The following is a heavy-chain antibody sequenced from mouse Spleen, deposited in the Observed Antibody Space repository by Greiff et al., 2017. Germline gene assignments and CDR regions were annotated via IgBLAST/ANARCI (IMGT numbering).Heavy chain of an antibody. D-gene: IGHD1-1*01. CDR1: GFTFSDYG. Sequence: EVQGVESGGGLVKPGGSLKLSCAASGFTFSDYGMHWVRQAPEKGLEWVAYISSGSSTIYYADTVKGRFTISRDNAKNTLFLQMTSLRSEDTAMYYCAREDGSSSLYAMDYWGQGTSVTVSS. J-gene: IGHJ4*01. V-gene: IGHV5-17*01. CDR2: ISSGSSTI. CDR3: AREDGSSSLYAMDY.